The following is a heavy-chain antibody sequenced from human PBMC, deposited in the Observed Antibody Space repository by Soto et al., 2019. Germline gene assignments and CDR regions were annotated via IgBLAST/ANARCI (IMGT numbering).Heavy chain of an antibody. CDR2: ICHSGST. Sequence: PSETLSLTCAVSGGSISSSNWWSWVRQPPGKGLEWIGEICHSGSTNYNPSLKSRVTISVDKSKNQFSLKLSSVTAADTAVYYCARDWGYDILTGSPSFYYYGMDVWGQGTTVTVSS. D-gene: IGHD3-9*01. J-gene: IGHJ6*02. CDR3: ARDWGYDILTGSPSFYYYGMDV. V-gene: IGHV4-4*02. CDR1: GGSISSSNW.